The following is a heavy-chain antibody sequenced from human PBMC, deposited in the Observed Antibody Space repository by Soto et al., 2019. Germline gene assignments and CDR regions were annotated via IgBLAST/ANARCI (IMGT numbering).Heavy chain of an antibody. D-gene: IGHD3-16*01. CDR2: IWYDGSNK. CDR3: ARDLWGYYYYGMDV. CDR1: GFTFSSDG. J-gene: IGHJ6*02. Sequence: QVQLVESGGGVVQPGRSLRLSCAASGFTFSSDGMHWVRQAPGKGLEWVAVIWYDGSNKYYADSVKGRFTISRDNSKNTLYLQMNSLRAEDTAVYYCARDLWGYYYYGMDVWGQGTTVTVSS. V-gene: IGHV3-33*01.